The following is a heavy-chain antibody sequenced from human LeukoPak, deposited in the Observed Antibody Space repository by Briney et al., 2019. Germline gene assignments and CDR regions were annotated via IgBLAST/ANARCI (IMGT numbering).Heavy chain of an antibody. Sequence: GASVKVSCKASRYTFSDYYIHWVRQAPGQGLEWMGWINPNSGGTNYAQKFQGRVTMTRDTSISTAYMELSRLRSDDTAVYYCARAPPWWEDAFDIWGQGTMVTVSS. CDR3: ARAPPWWEDAFDI. D-gene: IGHD1-26*01. V-gene: IGHV1-2*02. J-gene: IGHJ3*02. CDR1: RYTFSDYY. CDR2: INPNSGGT.